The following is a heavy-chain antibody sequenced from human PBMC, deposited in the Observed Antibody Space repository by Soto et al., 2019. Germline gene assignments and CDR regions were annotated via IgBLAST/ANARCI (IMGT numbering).Heavy chain of an antibody. Sequence: PSQTLSLTCVISGDSVSSNSAAWNWIRQSPSRGLEWLGRTYYRSKWYNDYAVSVKSRITINPDTSKNQFSLQLNSVTPEDTAVYYCARGKVWDDILTGYYPYYYYYGMDVWGQGTTVTVSS. CDR3: ARGKVWDDILTGYYPYYYYYGMDV. CDR2: TYYRSKWYN. CDR1: GDSVSSNSAA. D-gene: IGHD3-9*01. J-gene: IGHJ6*02. V-gene: IGHV6-1*01.